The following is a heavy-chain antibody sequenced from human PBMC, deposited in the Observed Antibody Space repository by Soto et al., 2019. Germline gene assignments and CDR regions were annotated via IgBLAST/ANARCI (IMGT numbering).Heavy chain of an antibody. V-gene: IGHV3-53*01. J-gene: IGHJ4*02. Sequence: GGSLRLSCAASGFTVSNNYMSWVRQAPGKGLEWVSIIYSGGSTYYADSVKGRFTISRDSSKNTLYLQMNSLRVEDTAVYYCAKGSGYSTSWYDQIFDYWGQGTLVTVS. D-gene: IGHD6-13*01. CDR2: IYSGGST. CDR1: GFTVSNNY. CDR3: AKGSGYSTSWYDQIFDY.